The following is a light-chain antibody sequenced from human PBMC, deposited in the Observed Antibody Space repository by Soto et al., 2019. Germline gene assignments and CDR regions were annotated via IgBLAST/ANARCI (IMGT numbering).Light chain of an antibody. CDR2: WAS. J-gene: IGKJ1*01. CDR1: QSVLYSSNNKNY. CDR3: HEYYTTLRT. V-gene: IGKV4-1*01. Sequence: DIVLTQSPDSLAVSLGERATINCKSSQSVLYSSNNKNYLAWYQQKPGQPPKLFIYWASTRESGVPDRFSGSGSGTDFTLTISSLQAEDVAVYYCHEYYTTLRTFGQGTKVEIK.